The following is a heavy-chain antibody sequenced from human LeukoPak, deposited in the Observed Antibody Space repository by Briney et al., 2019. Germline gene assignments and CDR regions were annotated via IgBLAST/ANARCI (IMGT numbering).Heavy chain of an antibody. CDR2: INHSGST. Sequence: PSETLSLTCTVSGGSISSGGYYWSWIRQPPGKGLEWIGEINHSGSTNYNPSLKSRVTISVDTSKNQFSLKLSSVTAADTAVYYCARGPGPYDSSGYYLFDYWGQGTLVTVSS. CDR1: GGSISSGGYY. CDR3: ARGPGPYDSSGYYLFDY. V-gene: IGHV4-39*07. J-gene: IGHJ4*02. D-gene: IGHD3-22*01.